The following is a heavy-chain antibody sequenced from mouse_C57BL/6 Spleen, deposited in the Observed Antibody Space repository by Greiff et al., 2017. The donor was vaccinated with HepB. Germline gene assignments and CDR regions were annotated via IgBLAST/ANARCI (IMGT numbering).Heavy chain of an antibody. D-gene: IGHD2-5*01. CDR2: IYTGDGDT. CDR3: ARSNYDSNGGFAY. Sequence: QVQLKESGAELVKPGASVKISCKASGYAFSSYWMNWVKQRPGKGLEWIGQIYTGDGDTNYNGKFKGKATLTADKSSSTAYLQRRSLNSEDSAVYFLARSNYDSNGGFAYWGQGTLVTVSA. CDR1: GYAFSSYW. J-gene: IGHJ3*01. V-gene: IGHV1-80*01.